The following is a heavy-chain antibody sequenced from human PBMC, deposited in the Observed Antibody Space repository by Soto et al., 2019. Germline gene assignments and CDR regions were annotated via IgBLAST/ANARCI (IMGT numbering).Heavy chain of an antibody. CDR1: GFTFSSYW. D-gene: IGHD6-19*01. Sequence: GGSLRLSCAASGFTFSSYWMHWVRQAPGKGLVWVSRINSDGSSTSYADSVKGRFTISRDNAKNTLYLQMNSLRAEDTAVYYCARGNYHSSGWYSLDYWGQGSQVTAPQ. J-gene: IGHJ4*02. CDR3: ARGNYHSSGWYSLDY. CDR2: INSDGSST. V-gene: IGHV3-74*01.